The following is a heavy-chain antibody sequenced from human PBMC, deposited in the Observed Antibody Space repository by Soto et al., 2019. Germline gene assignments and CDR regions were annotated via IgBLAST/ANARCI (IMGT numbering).Heavy chain of an antibody. J-gene: IGHJ4*02. D-gene: IGHD2-2*01. CDR1: GFSLSNYA. Sequence: EVQLLESGGDLVQPGGSLRLSCAASGFSLSNYAMTWVRQAPGKGLEWVSGITGSADKTYYAASVKGRFIISRDNSKNTLYLQMNSLRAEDTALYYCARDCSSSSCSVWHYWGQGTLVTVSS. CDR2: ITGSADKT. V-gene: IGHV3-23*01. CDR3: ARDCSSSSCSVWHY.